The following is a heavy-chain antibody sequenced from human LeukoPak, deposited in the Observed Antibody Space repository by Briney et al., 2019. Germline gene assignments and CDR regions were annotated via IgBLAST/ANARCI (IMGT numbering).Heavy chain of an antibody. CDR1: GGTFSSYA. J-gene: IGHJ1*01. Sequence: SVKVSCKASGGTFSSYAISWVRQAPGQGLEWMGGIIPIFGTANYAQKFQGRVTITADESTSTAYMELSSLRSEDTAVYYCARENVVVVAARGSRYFQHWGQGTLVTVSS. CDR3: ARENVVVVAARGSRYFQH. V-gene: IGHV1-69*01. D-gene: IGHD2-15*01. CDR2: IIPIFGTA.